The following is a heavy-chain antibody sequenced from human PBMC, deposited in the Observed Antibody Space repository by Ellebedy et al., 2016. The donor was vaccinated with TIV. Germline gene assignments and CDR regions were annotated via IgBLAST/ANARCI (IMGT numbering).Heavy chain of an antibody. V-gene: IGHV1-46*01. CDR2: INPSDSDT. D-gene: IGHD3-10*01. J-gene: IGHJ3*02. CDR1: GYTFTNHY. Sequence: ASVKVSCXASGYTFTNHYVHWVRQAPGQGLEWLGMINPSDSDTTYAQKFQGRVTMTRKKSTGTVYMELSSLRSGDTALYFCARDKGDKSLARGVIDAFDIWGLGTLVTVSS. CDR3: ARDKGDKSLARGVIDAFDI.